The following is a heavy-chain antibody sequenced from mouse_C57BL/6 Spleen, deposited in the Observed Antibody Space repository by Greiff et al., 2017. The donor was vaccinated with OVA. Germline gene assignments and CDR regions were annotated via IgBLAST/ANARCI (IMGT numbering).Heavy chain of an antibody. J-gene: IGHJ2*01. CDR2: IDPEDGDT. D-gene: IGHD1-1*01. Sequence: VQLQQSGAELVRPGASVKLSCTASGFNIKDYYMHWVKQRPEQGLEWIGRIDPEDGDTEYAPKFQGKATMTADTSSNTAYLQLSSLTSEDTAVYYCTTFFITTVVAPDFDYWGQGTTLTVSS. V-gene: IGHV14-1*01. CDR3: TTFFITTVVAPDFDY. CDR1: GFNIKDYY.